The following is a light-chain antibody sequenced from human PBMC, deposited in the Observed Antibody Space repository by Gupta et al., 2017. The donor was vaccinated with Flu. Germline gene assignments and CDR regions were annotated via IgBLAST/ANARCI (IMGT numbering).Light chain of an antibody. CDR1: QSVNIY. CDR3: QQRSGLPMYT. J-gene: IGKJ2*01. CDR2: DAS. Sequence: ATLSLSPWDRAILSCRASQSVNIYLAWYQQKPGQPPRLLMFDASKRAAGIPDRFSGSGSGTDFTLTISTLEPEDFAVYYCQQRSGLPMYTFGQGTKLE. V-gene: IGKV3-11*01.